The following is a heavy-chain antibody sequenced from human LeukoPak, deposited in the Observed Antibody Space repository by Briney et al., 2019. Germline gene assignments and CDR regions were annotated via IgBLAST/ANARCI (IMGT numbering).Heavy chain of an antibody. CDR2: IYHSGST. J-gene: IGHJ4*02. Sequence: SGTLSITCAVSGGSISSSNWWRWVRQPPGKGLEWIGEIYHSGSTNYNPSLKSRVTISVDKSKNQFSLKLSSVTAADTAVYYCARSHYYGWLRTFDYWGQGTLVTVSS. CDR3: ARSHYYGWLRTFDY. V-gene: IGHV4-4*02. D-gene: IGHD3-10*01. CDR1: GGSISSSNW.